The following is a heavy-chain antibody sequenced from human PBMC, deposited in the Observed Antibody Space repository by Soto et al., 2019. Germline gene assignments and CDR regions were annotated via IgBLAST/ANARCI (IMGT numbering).Heavy chain of an antibody. D-gene: IGHD3-22*01. CDR3: ERNAGADSIRSGYHYALDY. CDR2: IDLTDSYT. J-gene: IGHJ4*02. CDR1: GYSFPNNW. Sequence: GESLKISCKGSGYSFPNNWITWVRQMPGKGLEWMGRIDLTDSYTSYSPSFQGHISFSADRSINTTYLHWSSLRASDTAMYYCERNAGADSIRSGYHYALDYWGQGTPVTVSS. V-gene: IGHV5-10-1*01.